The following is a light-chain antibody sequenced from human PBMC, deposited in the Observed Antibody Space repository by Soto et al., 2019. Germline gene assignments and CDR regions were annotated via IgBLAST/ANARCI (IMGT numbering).Light chain of an antibody. Sequence: EIVMTQSPGTLSLSPGERATLSCRASQSVSSSYLAWYQQKPGQAPRLLIYDTSSRASGVPARFSGSGSGTDFTLTISSLQSEDFAVYYCQQYNAWPFTFGGGTKVDIK. V-gene: IGKV3-15*01. CDR3: QQYNAWPFT. J-gene: IGKJ4*01. CDR2: DTS. CDR1: QSVSSSY.